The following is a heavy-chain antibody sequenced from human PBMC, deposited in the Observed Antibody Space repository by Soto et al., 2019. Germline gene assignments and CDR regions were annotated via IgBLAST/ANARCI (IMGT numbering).Heavy chain of an antibody. CDR3: ARVLVPAAIGYYYGMDV. Sequence: SETLSLTCTVSSGSISSYYWSWIRQPPGKGLEWIGYIYYSGSTNYNPSLKSRVTISVDTSKNQFSLKLSSVTAADTAVYYCARVLVPAAIGYYYGMDVWGQGTTVTVSS. J-gene: IGHJ6*02. D-gene: IGHD2-2*02. V-gene: IGHV4-59*01. CDR1: SGSISSYY. CDR2: IYYSGST.